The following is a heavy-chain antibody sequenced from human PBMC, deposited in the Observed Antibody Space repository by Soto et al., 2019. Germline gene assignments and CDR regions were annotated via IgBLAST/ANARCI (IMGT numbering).Heavy chain of an antibody. CDR2: INAGNGNT. D-gene: IGHD1-26*01. J-gene: IGHJ4*02. CDR1: GYTFTSYA. CDR3: ARGVGSGLSDY. V-gene: IGHV1-3*01. Sequence: QVQLVQSGAEVKKPGASVKVSCKASGYTFTSYAMHWVRQDPGQRLEWMGWINAGNGNTKYSQKFQGRVTITRDTSASTAYMELSSLRSEDTAVYYCARGVGSGLSDYWGQGTLVTVSS.